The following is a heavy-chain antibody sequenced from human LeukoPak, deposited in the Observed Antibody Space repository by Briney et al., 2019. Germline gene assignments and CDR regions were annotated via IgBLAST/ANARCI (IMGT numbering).Heavy chain of an antibody. Sequence: SVKVSCKASGGTFSSYAISWVRQAPGQGLEWMRGIIPIFGTANYAQKFQGRVTITTDESTSTAYMELSSLRSEDTAVYYCARGDYDSSGYYRYYYYMDVWGKGTTVTVSS. J-gene: IGHJ6*03. D-gene: IGHD3-22*01. CDR3: ARGDYDSSGYYRYYYYMDV. V-gene: IGHV1-69*05. CDR1: GGTFSSYA. CDR2: IIPIFGTA.